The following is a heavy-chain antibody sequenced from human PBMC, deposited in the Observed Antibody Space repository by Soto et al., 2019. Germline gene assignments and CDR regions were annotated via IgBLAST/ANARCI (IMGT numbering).Heavy chain of an antibody. CDR1: GGSISSTNYY. D-gene: IGHD3-16*01. J-gene: IGHJ3*02. V-gene: IGHV4-39*01. CDR2: IHYSEDT. CDR3: ARARGQRSRNASNI. Sequence: SETLSLTCNVSGGSISSTNYYWAWLRQPPGKGLEWIASIHYSEDTYYNPSLTRRVTISVDTSQNQISLNLNSVTAADTAVYYCARARGQRSRNASNIWGRAVLVTVS.